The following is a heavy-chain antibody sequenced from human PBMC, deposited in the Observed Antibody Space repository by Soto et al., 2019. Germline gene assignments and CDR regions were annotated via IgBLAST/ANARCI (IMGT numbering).Heavy chain of an antibody. CDR3: ARERSNSSYNWLDP. Sequence: QVQLVQSGPEVKKPGASVQVSCKASGYTFSSYGVSWVRQAPGQGLVWMGWISASNGNRKYAQKFKGRVTMTTDTSTSTAYMEVRSLRSDDTAIYYCARERSNSSYNWLDPWGQGTLVTVSS. CDR2: ISASNGNR. D-gene: IGHD1-20*01. V-gene: IGHV1-18*01. CDR1: GYTFSSYG. J-gene: IGHJ5*02.